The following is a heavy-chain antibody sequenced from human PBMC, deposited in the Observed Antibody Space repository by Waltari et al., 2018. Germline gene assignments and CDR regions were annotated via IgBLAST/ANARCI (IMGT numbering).Heavy chain of an antibody. CDR2: IRQSGTT. CDR1: GGSFLDYD. D-gene: IGHD3-9*01. J-gene: IGHJ6*03. V-gene: IGHV4-34*02. Sequence: QMLLQQWGAGLLKPSETLSLTCSLSGGSFLDYDWGWTRQPPGKGLEWIGQIRQSGTTTAKPSLRGRVRLSRDASQKRFGLKMTAVSASDSAIFYCVRVTQVWLRGFYHPYVDVWGRGTTVIVSS. CDR3: VRVTQVWLRGFYHPYVDV.